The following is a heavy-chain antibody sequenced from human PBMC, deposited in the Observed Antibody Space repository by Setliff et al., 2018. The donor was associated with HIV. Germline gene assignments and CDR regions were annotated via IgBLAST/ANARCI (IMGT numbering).Heavy chain of an antibody. CDR2: IYSSGST. CDR3: ARAAPYYDSSGPPGY. Sequence: SETLSLTCTVSGGSISSGSFYWNWIRQHPGKGLEWVGYIYSSGSTYYNPSLKSRVTISVDTSKNQFSLKLSSVTAADTAVYYCARAAPYYDSSGPPGYWGQGTLVTVSS. D-gene: IGHD3-22*01. CDR1: GGSISSGSFY. J-gene: IGHJ4*02. V-gene: IGHV4-31*03.